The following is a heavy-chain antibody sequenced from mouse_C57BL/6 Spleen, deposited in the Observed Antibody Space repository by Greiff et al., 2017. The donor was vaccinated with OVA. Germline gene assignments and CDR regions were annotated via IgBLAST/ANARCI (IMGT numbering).Heavy chain of an antibody. D-gene: IGHD2-1*01. CDR3: ARRGNGAWFAY. Sequence: VQLQQSGAELVRPGASVKLSCKASGYTFTDYYINWVKQRPGQGLEWIARIYPGSGNTYYNEKFKGKATLTAEKSSSTAYMQLSSLTSEDSAVYFCARRGNGAWFAYWGQGTLVTVSA. V-gene: IGHV1-76*01. J-gene: IGHJ3*01. CDR1: GYTFTDYY. CDR2: IYPGSGNT.